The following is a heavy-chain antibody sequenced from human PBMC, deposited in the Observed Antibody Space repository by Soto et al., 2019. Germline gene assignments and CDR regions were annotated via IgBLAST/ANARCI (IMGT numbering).Heavy chain of an antibody. CDR1: GLTFNTYA. CDR3: ASGRGYCSESSCSYFDSFQQ. Sequence: QVQLVESGGGVGQPGTSLRLSCAASGLTFNTYAMNWIRLAPGKGLEWVAVISNDGSNKYYADSVKGRFTISRDNSKNTVYLQMNSLRGEDTGVYYCASGRGYCSESSCSYFDSFQQWGQGALVIVSS. CDR2: ISNDGSNK. D-gene: IGHD2-2*01. J-gene: IGHJ1*01. V-gene: IGHV3-30*03.